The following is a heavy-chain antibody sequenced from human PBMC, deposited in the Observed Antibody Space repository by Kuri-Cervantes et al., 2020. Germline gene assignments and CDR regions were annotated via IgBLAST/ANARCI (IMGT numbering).Heavy chain of an antibody. CDR2: IYHSGST. CDR3: ARGRTQGSSWLPEDY. Sequence: SETLSLTCIVSGGSISSYYWSWIRQPPGKGLEWIGSIYHSGSTYYNPSLKSRVTISVDTSKNQFSLKLSSVTAADTAVYYCARGRTQGSSWLPEDYWGQGTLVTVSS. CDR1: GGSISSYY. V-gene: IGHV4-59*12. D-gene: IGHD6-13*01. J-gene: IGHJ4*02.